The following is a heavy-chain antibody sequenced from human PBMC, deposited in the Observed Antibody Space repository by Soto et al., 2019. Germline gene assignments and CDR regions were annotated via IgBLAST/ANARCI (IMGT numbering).Heavy chain of an antibody. Sequence: QVQLVQSGAEVKKPGSSVKVSCKASGGTFSSYAISWVRQAPGQGLEWMGGIIPIFGTANYAQKFQGRVTISADESTSTAYMELSSLRSEDTAVYYSARSQRGSRSVYAPLDYWGQGTLVTVSS. CDR3: ARSQRGSRSVYAPLDY. V-gene: IGHV1-69*12. CDR2: IIPIFGTA. D-gene: IGHD5-12*01. CDR1: GGTFSSYA. J-gene: IGHJ4*02.